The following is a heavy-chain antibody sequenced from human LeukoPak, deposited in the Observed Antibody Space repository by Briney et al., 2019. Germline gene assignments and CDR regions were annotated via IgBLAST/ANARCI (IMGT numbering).Heavy chain of an antibody. CDR1: GFAFNSYT. Sequence: KSGGSLRLSCAASGFAFNSYTMKWVRQAPGKGLEWVSAITSRGTYIYNADSVKGRFTISRDNAENSAYLQMSSLRAEDTAVYYCARVAQGATTENYYYYYMDVWGKGTTVTVSS. J-gene: IGHJ6*03. CDR3: ARVAQGATTENYYYYYMDV. CDR2: ITSRGTYI. D-gene: IGHD4-11*01. V-gene: IGHV3-21*01.